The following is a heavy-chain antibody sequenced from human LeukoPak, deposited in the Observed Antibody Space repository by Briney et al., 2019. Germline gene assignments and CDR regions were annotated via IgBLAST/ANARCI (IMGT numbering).Heavy chain of an antibody. CDR3: ARTMPPYSSSLGVDY. Sequence: GGSLRLSCAASGFTFDDYAMHWVRQAPGKGLELVSGISWNSGSIGYADSVKGRFTISRDNAKNSLYLQMNSLRAEDTALYYCARTMPPYSSSLGVDYWGQGTLVTVSS. CDR1: GFTFDDYA. J-gene: IGHJ4*02. D-gene: IGHD6-6*01. V-gene: IGHV3-9*01. CDR2: ISWNSGSI.